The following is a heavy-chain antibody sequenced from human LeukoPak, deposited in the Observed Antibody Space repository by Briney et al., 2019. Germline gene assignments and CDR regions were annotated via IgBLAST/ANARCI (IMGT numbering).Heavy chain of an antibody. CDR1: GFTFSNYA. CDR2: ISGTVSST. Sequence: GGSLRLSCAASGFTFSNYAMIWVRQAPGKGLEWVSSISGTVSSTYYTDSVKGRFTISRDNSKNTLYLQMNSLRAEDTAMYYCATTPVPRGYFLDNWGRGTLVSVSS. J-gene: IGHJ4*02. D-gene: IGHD1-1*01. V-gene: IGHV3-23*01. CDR3: ATTPVPRGYFLDN.